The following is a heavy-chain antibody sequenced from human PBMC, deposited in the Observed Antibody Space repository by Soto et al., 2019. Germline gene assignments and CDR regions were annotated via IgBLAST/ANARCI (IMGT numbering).Heavy chain of an antibody. CDR2: IYSGGST. Sequence: EVQLVESGGGLVQPGGSLRLSCAASGSTVSSNYMSWVRQAPGKGLEWVSVIYSGGSTYYADSVKGRFTISRDNAKNTLYLQTNSLRADETAVYYCANQRGGYDRDFDYWGQGPLVSVSS. J-gene: IGHJ4*02. D-gene: IGHD5-12*01. CDR3: ANQRGGYDRDFDY. CDR1: GSTVSSNY. V-gene: IGHV3-66*01.